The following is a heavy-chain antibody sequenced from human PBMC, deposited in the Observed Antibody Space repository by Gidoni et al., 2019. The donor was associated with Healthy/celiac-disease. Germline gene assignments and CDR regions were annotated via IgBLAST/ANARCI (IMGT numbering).Heavy chain of an antibody. CDR1: GFTFSSYE. CDR3: ARDLTTADYYYGMDV. J-gene: IGHJ6*02. CDR2: ISSSGSTI. D-gene: IGHD4-4*01. Sequence: EVQLVESGGGLVQPGGSLRLSCAASGFTFSSYEMNWVCQAPGKGLEWVSYISSSGSTIYYADSVKGRFTISRDNAKNSLYLQMNSLRAEDTAVYYCARDLTTADYYYGMDVWGQGTTVTVSS. V-gene: IGHV3-48*03.